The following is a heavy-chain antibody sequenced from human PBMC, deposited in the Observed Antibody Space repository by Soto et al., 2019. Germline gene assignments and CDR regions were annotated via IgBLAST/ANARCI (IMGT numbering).Heavy chain of an antibody. Sequence: ASVKLSCKASGYTFTSYGISWVRQAPGQGLEWMGWISAYNGNTNYAQXXXXRVXXXTDTSTSTAYMELRSLRSDDTAVYYCARGRLVEDSSSYWFTPWGQGTLVTVSS. CDR3: ARGRLVEDSSSYWFTP. CDR1: GYTFTSYG. J-gene: IGHJ5*02. CDR2: ISAYNGNT. D-gene: IGHD6-6*01. V-gene: IGHV1-18*01.